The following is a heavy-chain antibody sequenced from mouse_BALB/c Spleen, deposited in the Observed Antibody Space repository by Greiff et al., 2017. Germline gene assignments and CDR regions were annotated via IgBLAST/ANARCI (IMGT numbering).Heavy chain of an antibody. CDR1: GYTFTSYW. CDR3: AREGGSTPWMDY. V-gene: IGHV1-87*01. J-gene: IGHJ4*01. Sequence: QVQLKQSGAELARPGASVKLSCKASGYTFTSYWMQWVKQRPGQGLEWIGAIYPGDGDTRYTQKFKGKATLTADKSSSTAYMQLSSLASEDSAVYYCAREGGSTPWMDYWGQGTSVTVSS. CDR2: IYPGDGDT.